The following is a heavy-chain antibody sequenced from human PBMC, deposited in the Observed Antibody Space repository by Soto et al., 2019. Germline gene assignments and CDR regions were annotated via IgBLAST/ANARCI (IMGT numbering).Heavy chain of an antibody. D-gene: IGHD1-26*01. CDR3: ARPSGSYLYYFDY. CDR1: GGSIASCSYY. CDR2: IYYSGST. V-gene: IGHV4-39*01. J-gene: IGHJ4*02. Sequence: SETLALTYTVSGGSIASCSYYWGGIAQPPGKGLEWIGSIYYSGSTYYNPSLKRRVTISVDTSKNQFSLKLSSVTAADTAVYYCARPSGSYLYYFDYWGQGTLVTVS.